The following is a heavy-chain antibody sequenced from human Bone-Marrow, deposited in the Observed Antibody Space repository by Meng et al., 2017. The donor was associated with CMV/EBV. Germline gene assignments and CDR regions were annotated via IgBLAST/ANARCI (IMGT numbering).Heavy chain of an antibody. D-gene: IGHD6-6*01. CDR2: ISSSSSYI. V-gene: IGHV3-21*04. CDR1: GFTFSSYE. CDR3: AKQGYSSSSSCIDY. Sequence: GESLKISCAASGFTFSSYEMNWVRQAPGKGLEWVSSISSSSSYIYYADSVKGRFTISRDNSKNTLYLEMNSLRAEDTAVYYCAKQGYSSSSSCIDYWGQGTLVTVSS. J-gene: IGHJ4*02.